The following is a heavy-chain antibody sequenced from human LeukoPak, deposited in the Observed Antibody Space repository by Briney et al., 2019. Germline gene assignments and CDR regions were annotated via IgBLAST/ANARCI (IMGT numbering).Heavy chain of an antibody. CDR2: IYYSGST. V-gene: IGHV4-30-4*01. Sequence: SWLRQPPGKGLEWIGYIYYSGSTYYNPSLKSRVTISVDTSKNQFSLKLSSVTAADTAVYYCAREVNNDYGDRRGFDYWGQGTLVTVSS. D-gene: IGHD4-17*01. CDR3: AREVNNDYGDRRGFDY. J-gene: IGHJ4*02.